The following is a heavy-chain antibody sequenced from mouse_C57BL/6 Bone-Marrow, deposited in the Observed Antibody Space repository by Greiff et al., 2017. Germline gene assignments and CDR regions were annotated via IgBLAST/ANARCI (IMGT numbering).Heavy chain of an antibody. V-gene: IGHV1-82*01. CDR3: ARVGNYYAGLDY. Sequence: QVQLQQSGPELVKPGASVKISCKASGYAFSSSWMNWVKQRPGKGLEWIGRIYPGGGDTNYNGKFKGKATLTADKSSSTAYMQLSSLTSEDSAVYFGARVGNYYAGLDYWGQGTTLTVSS. D-gene: IGHD1-1*01. CDR1: GYAFSSSW. CDR2: IYPGGGDT. J-gene: IGHJ2*01.